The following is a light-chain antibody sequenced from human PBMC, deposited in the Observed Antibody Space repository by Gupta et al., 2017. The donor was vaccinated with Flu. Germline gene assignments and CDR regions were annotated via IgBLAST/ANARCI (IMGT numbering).Light chain of an antibody. V-gene: IGKV1-39*01. CDR3: QQMDLSPWT. CDR1: QSIGNY. J-gene: IGKJ1*01. CDR2: AAC. Sequence: DIQVTQSPSSLSASVGDRVTITCRASQSIGNYLNWYQQTPERAPKLLIYAACTVQSGVPSRFSGSASATYFTLTIRMLQPEDFGTYWFQQMDLSPWTFGQGTTVEIK.